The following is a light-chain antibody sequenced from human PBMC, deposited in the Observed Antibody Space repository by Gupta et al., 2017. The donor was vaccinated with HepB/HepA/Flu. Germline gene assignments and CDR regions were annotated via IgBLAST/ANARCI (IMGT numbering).Light chain of an antibody. V-gene: IGKV1-5*03. J-gene: IGKJ1*01. CDR3: QQYNTYSWT. CDR2: KAS. Sequence: DIQMTQSPSTLSASVGDRVTITCRASQSISSWLAWYQHKSGKAPKLLIYKASNLESGVPSRFSGSGSGTXFTLTIXSLQPDDFAVYYCQQYNTYSWTFGXGTKVEIK. CDR1: QSISSW.